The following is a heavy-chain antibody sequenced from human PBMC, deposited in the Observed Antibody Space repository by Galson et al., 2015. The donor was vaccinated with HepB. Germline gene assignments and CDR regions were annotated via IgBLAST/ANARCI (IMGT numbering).Heavy chain of an antibody. V-gene: IGHV3-23*01. CDR1: GFTFRSYA. CDR2: ISGSGGGT. CDR3: ANVPDYDSSGYYIGDY. J-gene: IGHJ4*02. Sequence: SLRLSCAASGFTFRSYAMSWVRQAPGKGLEWVSGISGSGGGTSYEDSVKGRFSISRDNSKNTLYLQMNSLSAEDTAVYYCANVPDYDSSGYYIGDYWGQGTLVTVSS. D-gene: IGHD3-22*01.